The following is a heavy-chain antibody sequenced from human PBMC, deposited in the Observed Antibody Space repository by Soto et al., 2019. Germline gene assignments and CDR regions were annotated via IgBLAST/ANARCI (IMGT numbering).Heavy chain of an antibody. V-gene: IGHV5-10-1*01. CDR3: ERHRAGLLRGLDY. CDR1: GYISSSHW. Sequence: ESLKISCKDSGYISSSHWISWVRQVPGKGLEWMGRIDPTDSYTTYSPSFQGHVTMSADKSITTAYLQWSTLKTSDTAIYYCERHRAGLLRGLDYGGQGTPVTVS. CDR2: IDPTDSYT. D-gene: IGHD6-19*01. J-gene: IGHJ4*02.